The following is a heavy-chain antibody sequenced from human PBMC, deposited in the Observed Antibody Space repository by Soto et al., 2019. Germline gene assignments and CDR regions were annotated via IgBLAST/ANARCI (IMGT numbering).Heavy chain of an antibody. Sequence: SETLSPTCTVPGDSLTIHSYDWTWVRQTPGKGLEWIGNIYYTGNANYNPSLTGRVTLSVDTSRNQFSLRLSSVTAAYTAIYYCATRITVFGLLIPPFDPWGQGTQVTVSS. CDR1: GDSLTIHSYD. D-gene: IGHD3-3*01. CDR2: IYYTGNA. V-gene: IGHV4-61*01. J-gene: IGHJ5*02. CDR3: ATRITVFGLLIPPFDP.